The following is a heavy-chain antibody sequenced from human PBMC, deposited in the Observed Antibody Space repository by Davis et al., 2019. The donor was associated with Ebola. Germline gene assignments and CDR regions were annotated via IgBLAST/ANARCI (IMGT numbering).Heavy chain of an antibody. CDR2: ISSSGSTI. J-gene: IGHJ4*02. CDR1: GFTFSDYY. CDR3: ARPDILTGFYYFDS. V-gene: IGHV3-11*04. Sequence: PGGSLRLSCAASGFTFSDYYMSWIRQAPGKGLEWVSYISSSGSTIYYADSVKGRFTISRDNAKNSLFLQMNSLRAEDTAVYYCARPDILTGFYYFDSWGQGTLVTVSS. D-gene: IGHD3-9*01.